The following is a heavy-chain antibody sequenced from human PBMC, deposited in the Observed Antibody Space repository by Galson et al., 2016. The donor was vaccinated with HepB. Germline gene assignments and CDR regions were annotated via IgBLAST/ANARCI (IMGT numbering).Heavy chain of an antibody. V-gene: IGHV2-5*01. Sequence: PALVKPTQTLTLTCTFSGFSLHTSGVGVAWVRQSPGKALEWLALIYWNDEKRYKPSMRNRLSITKDASKDQVVLTMTNLDPADSATYFCGHRLGGADCLDYWGQGFLVSVSS. CDR1: GFSLHTSGVG. D-gene: IGHD2-21*02. CDR2: IYWNDEK. CDR3: GHRLGGADCLDY. J-gene: IGHJ4*02.